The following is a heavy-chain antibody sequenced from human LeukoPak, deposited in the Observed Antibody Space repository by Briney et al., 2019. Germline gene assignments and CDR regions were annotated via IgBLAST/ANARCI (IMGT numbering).Heavy chain of an antibody. CDR3: ARNNGMAV. CDR2: VNRDGSET. J-gene: IGHJ6*02. CDR1: GFAFSSHW. V-gene: IGHV3-7*03. Sequence: GGSLRLSCAASGFAFSSHWMTWVRQVPGRGPEWVANVNRDGSETYYLDSVKGRFTISKDNAKNSLYLQMSSLRAEDTALYHCARNNGMAVWGQGTTVIVSS.